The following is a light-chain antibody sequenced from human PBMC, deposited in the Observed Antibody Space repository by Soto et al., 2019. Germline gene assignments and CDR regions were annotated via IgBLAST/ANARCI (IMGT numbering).Light chain of an antibody. CDR2: AAS. V-gene: IGKV1-39*01. J-gene: IGKJ1*01. CDR3: QQSFRARS. Sequence: DIQVTQSPASLSASVGDRVTISCRASQSISGYLNWYQQKPGKAPELLIYAASTLQTGVPSRFSGSGSGTEFTLSTSGLQPEDFATYYCQQSFRARSFGQGTRVQLK. CDR1: QSISGY.